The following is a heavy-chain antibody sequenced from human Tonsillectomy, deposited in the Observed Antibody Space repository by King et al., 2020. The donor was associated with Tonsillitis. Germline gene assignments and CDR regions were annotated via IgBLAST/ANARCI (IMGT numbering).Heavy chain of an antibody. CDR2: ISSSSSYI. J-gene: IGHJ6*02. Sequence: VQLVESGGGLVKPGGSLRLSCAASGFTFSSYSMNWVRQAPGKGLEWVSSISSSSSYIYYADSVKGRFTISRDNAKNSLYLQMNSLRAEDTAVYYCARGGYCSSTSCSENYGMDVWGQGTTVTVSS. V-gene: IGHV3-21*01. CDR1: GFTFSSYS. CDR3: ARGGYCSSTSCSENYGMDV. D-gene: IGHD2-2*01.